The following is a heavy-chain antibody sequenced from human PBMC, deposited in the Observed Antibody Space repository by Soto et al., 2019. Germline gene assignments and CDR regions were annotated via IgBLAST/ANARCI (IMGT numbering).Heavy chain of an antibody. V-gene: IGHV3-48*02. CDR2: ISTTGNTI. Sequence: GGSLRLSCVASGFTFSRFSMNWVRQAPGKGLEWLSYISTTGNTIFYADSVKGRFTISRDNANNSLSLQMNSLRDEDTAVYYCARGNFEVVVSSSRWFDPWCQGTLVTVSS. J-gene: IGHJ5*02. CDR3: ARGNFEVVVSSSRWFDP. CDR1: GFTFSRFS. D-gene: IGHD2-15*01.